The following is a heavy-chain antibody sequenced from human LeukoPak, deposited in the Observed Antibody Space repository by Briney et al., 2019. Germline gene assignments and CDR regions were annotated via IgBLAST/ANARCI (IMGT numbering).Heavy chain of an antibody. CDR1: GGSISSYY. CDR3: GGGGGAYGDYVPPLDY. D-gene: IGHD4-17*01. V-gene: IGHV4-59*01. J-gene: IGHJ4*02. Sequence: SETLSLTCTVSGGSISSYYWSWIRQPPGKGLEWIGYIYYSGSTNYNPSLKSRVTISVDTSKNQFSLKLSYVTASDTAVSYCGGGGGAYGDYVPPLDYWGQGTLVTVSS. CDR2: IYYSGST.